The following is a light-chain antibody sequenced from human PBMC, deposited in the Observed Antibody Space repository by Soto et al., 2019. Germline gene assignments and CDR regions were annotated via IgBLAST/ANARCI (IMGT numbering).Light chain of an antibody. CDR2: GAS. J-gene: IGKJ5*01. Sequence: EIVMTQSPATLSVSPGERATLSCRASQSVSRNLAWYQPKPGQAPRLIXYGASTRANGIPARFSGSGSGTELTLTISSLRSEDFAVYYCQQYNNWPTITFGQGTRLEIK. CDR3: QQYNNWPTIT. CDR1: QSVSRN. V-gene: IGKV3-15*01.